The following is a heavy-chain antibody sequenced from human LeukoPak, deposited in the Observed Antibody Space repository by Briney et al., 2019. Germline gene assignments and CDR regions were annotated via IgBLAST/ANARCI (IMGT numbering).Heavy chain of an antibody. V-gene: IGHV5-51*01. CDR1: GYSFTSYW. CDR3: VRRKAAVGQYYFDY. J-gene: IGHJ4*02. D-gene: IGHD6-13*01. Sequence: GESLKISCQGSGYSFTSYWIGWVRQMPGKGLEWMGIIYPGDSDNRYSPSFQGQVTISADKSISTAYLQWSSLKASDTAMYYCVRRKAAVGQYYFDYWGQGSLVTVSS. CDR2: IYPGDSDN.